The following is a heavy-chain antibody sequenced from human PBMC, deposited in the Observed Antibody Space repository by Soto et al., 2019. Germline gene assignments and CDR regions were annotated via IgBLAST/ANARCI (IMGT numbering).Heavy chain of an antibody. CDR2: TYYRSKWYD. V-gene: IGHV6-1*01. Sequence: PSQTLSLTCAISGDSVSSNSAAWKCSVQSPSRVLEWLGRTYYRSKWYDDYAVSVKSRITINPDTSKNQFSLQLNSVTPEDTAVYYCARVYGSIAAAGGDDAFDIWGQGTMVTVSS. J-gene: IGHJ3*02. CDR1: GDSVSSNSAA. D-gene: IGHD6-13*01. CDR3: ARVYGSIAAAGGDDAFDI.